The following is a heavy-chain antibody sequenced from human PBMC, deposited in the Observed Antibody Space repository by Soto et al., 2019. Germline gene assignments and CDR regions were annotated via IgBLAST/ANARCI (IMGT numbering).Heavy chain of an antibody. CDR3: ARDPVNYGGNSWFDY. D-gene: IGHD4-17*01. CDR1: GCTFSSYS. J-gene: IGHJ4*02. Sequence: SVKVSCKASGCTFSSYSISWVRQAPGQGLEWMGGIIPIFGTANYAQKFQGRVTITADESTSTAYMELSSLRSEDTAVYYCARDPVNYGGNSWFDYWGQGTLVTVSS. CDR2: IIPIFGTA. V-gene: IGHV1-69*13.